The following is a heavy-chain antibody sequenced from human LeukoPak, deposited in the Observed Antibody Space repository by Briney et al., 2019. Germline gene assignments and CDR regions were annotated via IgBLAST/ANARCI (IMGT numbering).Heavy chain of an antibody. J-gene: IGHJ4*02. Sequence: PGGSLRLSCAASGFTFSSYWMIWVRQAPGKGLVYVSHMNTDGSTTNYVDSVKGRFTISRDNAKSTLYLQMDSLRAEDTAVYYCGRDNTGSVDYWGQGTLVTVSS. CDR2: MNTDGSTT. CDR3: GRDNTGSVDY. V-gene: IGHV3-74*01. D-gene: IGHD3-10*01. CDR1: GFTFSSYW.